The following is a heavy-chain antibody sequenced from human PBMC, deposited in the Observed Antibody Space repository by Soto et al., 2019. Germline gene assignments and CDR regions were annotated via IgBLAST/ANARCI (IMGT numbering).Heavy chain of an antibody. CDR1: GGSISSSSYY. J-gene: IGHJ6*03. CDR3: ATITRAYYMDV. CDR2: IYYSGSS. Sequence: QLQLQESGPGLVKPSETLSLTCSVSGGSISSSSYYWGWIRQPPGKGLEWIGSIYYSGSSYYNPSLKGRVTLPVDTSENTFSLRLSSVTAADTAVYYCATITRAYYMDVWGKGTTVTVSS. D-gene: IGHD3-10*01. V-gene: IGHV4-39*01.